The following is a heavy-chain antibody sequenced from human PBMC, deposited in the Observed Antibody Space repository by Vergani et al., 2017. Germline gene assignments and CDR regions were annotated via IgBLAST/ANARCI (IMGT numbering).Heavy chain of an antibody. CDR2: ISPDGRTT. D-gene: IGHD3-9*01. V-gene: IGHV3-74*03. J-gene: IGHJ3*02. Sequence: DVDLVESGGGFVQPGGSRRLSCAASGFSFRTFSMFWVRQPPGKGLAWVSKISPDGRTTEYADSVRGRFTISRDNSKNTLYLQMNSLRAEDTAVYYCAKGAKNGILTADDIWGQGTMVTVSS. CDR1: GFSFRTFS. CDR3: AKGAKNGILTADDI.